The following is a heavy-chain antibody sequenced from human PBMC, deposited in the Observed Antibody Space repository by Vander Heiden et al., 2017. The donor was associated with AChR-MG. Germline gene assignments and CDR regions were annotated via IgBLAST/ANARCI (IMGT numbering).Heavy chain of an antibody. Sequence: VQLVQSAAEVRKPGDSLKVSCKASGYTFTGQYMHWVRQAPGQGLEWMGRINPKSGGTNYAQNFQGRVTLSRDTSTSTAYMELDRLTNDDTAVYYCAREASTSSSVGYWGQGTLVTVSS. CDR3: AREASTSSSVGY. D-gene: IGHD6-6*01. V-gene: IGHV1-2*06. CDR2: INPKSGGT. J-gene: IGHJ4*02. CDR1: GYTFTGQY.